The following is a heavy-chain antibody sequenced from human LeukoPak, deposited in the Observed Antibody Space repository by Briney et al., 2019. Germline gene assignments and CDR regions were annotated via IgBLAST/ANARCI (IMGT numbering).Heavy chain of an antibody. CDR1: GVSISSSNNF. Sequence: SETLSLTCTVSGVSISSSNNFWGWIRQPPGKELEWIGSIHYRGTTYYIPSLKSRVTISVATSKNQFSLKVSSVTAADTAVYYCARHEEEDGYNAKTFDFWGQGTLVTVSS. J-gene: IGHJ4*02. D-gene: IGHD5-24*01. V-gene: IGHV4-39*01. CDR2: IHYRGTT. CDR3: ARHEEEDGYNAKTFDF.